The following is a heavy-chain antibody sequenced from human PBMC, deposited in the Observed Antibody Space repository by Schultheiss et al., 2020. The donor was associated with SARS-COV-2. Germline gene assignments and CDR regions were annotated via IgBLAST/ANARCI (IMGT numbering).Heavy chain of an antibody. CDR2: INPNSGGT. CDR1: GYTFTGYY. D-gene: IGHD2-2*02. CDR3: ARDRSCSSTSCYIGPKDY. Sequence: ASVKVSCKASGYTFTGYYMNWVRQAPGQGLEWMGWINPNSGGTNYAQKFQGRVTMTRDTSISTAYMELSRLRSDDTAVYYCARDRSCSSTSCYIGPKDYWGPGTLVTVSS. J-gene: IGHJ4*02. V-gene: IGHV1-2*02.